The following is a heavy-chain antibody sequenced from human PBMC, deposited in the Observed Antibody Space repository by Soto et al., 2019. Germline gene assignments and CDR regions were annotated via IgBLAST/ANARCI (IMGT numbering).Heavy chain of an antibody. CDR1: GFSLTTNGVG. J-gene: IGHJ5*02. D-gene: IGHD3-10*01. V-gene: IGHV2-5*02. Sequence: SGPTLVNPTQTLTLTCTFSGFSLTTNGVGVAWIRQPPGRALEWLGLIYWDDDKRYNPSLRSRLTITKDTSKNQVVFTMTNMDPMDTATYFCAHMGFYYGNFFDPWGQGTLVTVSS. CDR2: IYWDDDK. CDR3: AHMGFYYGNFFDP.